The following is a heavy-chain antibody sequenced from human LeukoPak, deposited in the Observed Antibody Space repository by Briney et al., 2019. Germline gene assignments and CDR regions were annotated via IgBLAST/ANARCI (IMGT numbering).Heavy chain of an antibody. CDR3: ARGRRGDYYDSSGYPPSLQH. CDR1: GYTFTSYG. CDR2: ISAYNGNT. V-gene: IGHV1-18*01. D-gene: IGHD3-22*01. J-gene: IGHJ1*01. Sequence: GASVKVSCKASGYTFTSYGISWVRQAPGQGLEWMGWISAYNGNTNYAQKLQGRVTMTTDTSTSTAYMELRSLRSDDTDVYYCARGRRGDYYDSSGYPPSLQHWGQGTLVTVSS.